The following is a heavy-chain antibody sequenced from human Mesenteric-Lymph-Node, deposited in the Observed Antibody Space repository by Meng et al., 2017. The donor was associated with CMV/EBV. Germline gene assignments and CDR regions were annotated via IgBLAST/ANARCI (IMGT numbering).Heavy chain of an antibody. CDR2: IYYRGTT. V-gene: IGHV4-31*03. CDR1: GASISSGGYY. CDR3: ARAYTSWYFDL. J-gene: IGHJ2*01. Sequence: CTVAGASISSGGYYWSWIRQHPGEGLEWIGYIYYRGTTYYNPSLKGRVTISVDTSKTHFSLKLSSVTAADTAVYYCARAYTSWYFDLWGRGTLVTVSS. D-gene: IGHD2-2*02.